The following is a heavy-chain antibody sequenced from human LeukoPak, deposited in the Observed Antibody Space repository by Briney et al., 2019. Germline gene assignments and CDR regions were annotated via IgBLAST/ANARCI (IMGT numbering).Heavy chain of an antibody. V-gene: IGHV3-7*01. D-gene: IGHD3-16*02. J-gene: IGHJ6*03. Sequence: GGSLRLSCAASGFTFSSYWMSWVRQAPGKGLEWVANIKQDGSEKYYVDSVKGRFTISRDNAKNSLYLQMNSLRAEDTAVYYCAKEFYPYYYYYYMDVWGKGTTVTISS. CDR1: GFTFSSYW. CDR3: AKEFYPYYYYYYMDV. CDR2: IKQDGSEK.